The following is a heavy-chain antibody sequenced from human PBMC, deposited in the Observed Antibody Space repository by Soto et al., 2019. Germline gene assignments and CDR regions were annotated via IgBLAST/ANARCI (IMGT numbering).Heavy chain of an antibody. CDR3: AKDLRSMIVVVSRPYYYGMDV. V-gene: IGHV3-23*01. CDR1: GFTFSSYA. D-gene: IGHD3-22*01. Sequence: PGGSLRLSCAASGFTFSSYAMSWVRQAPGKGLEWVSAISGSGGSTYYADSVKGRFTISRDNSKNTLYLQMNSLRAEDTAVYYCAKDLRSMIVVVSRPYYYGMDVWGQGTMVTVSS. J-gene: IGHJ6*02. CDR2: ISGSGGST.